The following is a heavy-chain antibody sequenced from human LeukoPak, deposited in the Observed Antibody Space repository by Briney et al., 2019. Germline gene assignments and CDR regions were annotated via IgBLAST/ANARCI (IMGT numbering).Heavy chain of an antibody. D-gene: IGHD2-15*01. J-gene: IGHJ6*02. Sequence: SETLSLTCTVSGGSISSYYWNWIRQPPGKGLEWIGYVYYSGSTNYNPSLKSRVTISLDTSKNQFSLGLNSVTAADTAVYYCAREVRGGSPYYYYYGMDVWGQGTTVTVSS. CDR1: GGSISSYY. CDR3: AREVRGGSPYYYYYGMDV. CDR2: VYYSGST. V-gene: IGHV4-59*01.